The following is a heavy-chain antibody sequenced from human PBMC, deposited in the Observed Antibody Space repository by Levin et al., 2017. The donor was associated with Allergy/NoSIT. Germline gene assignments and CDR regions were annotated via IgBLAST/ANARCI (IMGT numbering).Heavy chain of an antibody. CDR3: AGGHQYDYIDY. D-gene: IGHD2/OR15-2a*01. CDR2: IYSGGST. CDR1: GFTVSRKF. Sequence: GESLKISCAASGFTVSRKFVSWVRQAPGKGLEWLSIIYSGGSTYYADPVKARFTVSRDSSENTVYLQMNSLRAEDTAVYYCAGGHQYDYIDYWGQGTLVTVSS. J-gene: IGHJ4*02. V-gene: IGHV3-66*01.